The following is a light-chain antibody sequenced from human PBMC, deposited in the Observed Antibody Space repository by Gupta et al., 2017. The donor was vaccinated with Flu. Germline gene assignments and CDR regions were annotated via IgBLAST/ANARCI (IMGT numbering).Light chain of an antibody. Sequence: SYDLTPPPSVSVSPGQTASVTCSGDKWGDKYACWYQQRPGHPPVLVIYQDNRRPAGLPERFSGSTSGNTATLTISGTQAVDEADYYCQEWDGNTGVFGGGTKLTVL. CDR3: QEWDGNTGV. V-gene: IGLV3-1*01. CDR1: KWGDKY. J-gene: IGLJ3*02. CDR2: QDN.